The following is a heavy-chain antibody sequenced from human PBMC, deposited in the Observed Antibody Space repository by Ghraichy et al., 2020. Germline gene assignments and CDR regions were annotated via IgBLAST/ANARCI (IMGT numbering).Heavy chain of an antibody. CDR3: AKVTYLYYYYGMDV. CDR2: ISGSGGST. Sequence: GGSLRLSCAASGFTFSSYAMSWVRQAPGKGLEWVSAISGSGGSTYYADSVKGRFTISRDNSKNTLYLQMNSLRAEDTAVYYCAKVTYLYYYYGMDVWGQGTTVTVSS. J-gene: IGHJ6*02. CDR1: GFTFSSYA. V-gene: IGHV3-23*01.